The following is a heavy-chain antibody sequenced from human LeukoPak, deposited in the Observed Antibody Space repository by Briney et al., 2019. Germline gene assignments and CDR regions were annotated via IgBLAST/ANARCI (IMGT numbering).Heavy chain of an antibody. Sequence: GGSLRLSCAASGFTFSSYAMHWVRQAPGKGREWVAVISYDGSNKYYADSVKGRFTISRDNSKNTLYLQMNSLRAEDTAVYYCARGTYYYDSSGYYFDYWGQGTLVTVSS. CDR3: ARGTYYYDSSGYYFDY. CDR2: ISYDGSNK. CDR1: GFTFSSYA. V-gene: IGHV3-30*04. J-gene: IGHJ4*02. D-gene: IGHD3-22*01.